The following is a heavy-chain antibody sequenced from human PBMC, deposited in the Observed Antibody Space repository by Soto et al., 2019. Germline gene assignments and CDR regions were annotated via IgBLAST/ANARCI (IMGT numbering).Heavy chain of an antibody. CDR1: GGSISSGDYY. V-gene: IGHV4-30-4*01. D-gene: IGHD3-10*01. J-gene: IGHJ6*02. CDR2: IYYSGST. CDR3: ASHQEVLLWFGELRPPSYGMDV. Sequence: PSETLSLTCTVSGGSISSGDYYWSWIRQPPGKGLEWIGYIYYSGSTYYNPSLKSRVTISVDTSKNQFSLKLSSVTAADTAVYYCASHQEVLLWFGELRPPSYGMDVWGQGTTVTVSS.